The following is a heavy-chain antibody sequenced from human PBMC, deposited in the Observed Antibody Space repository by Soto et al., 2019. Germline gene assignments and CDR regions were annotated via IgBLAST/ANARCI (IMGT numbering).Heavy chain of an antibody. CDR3: AKGGYYSLFDI. CDR1: GFPFSSYA. V-gene: IGHV3-23*01. D-gene: IGHD3-16*01. Sequence: PVGTLRLSCVASGFPFSSYAMSWVRQTPGKGLEWVSGISGSGGRTYYADSVKGRFTVSRDNSNNTLSLQMHILRVEDTAVYFCAKGGYYSLFDIWGQGTMVTVSS. J-gene: IGHJ3*02. CDR2: ISGSGGRT.